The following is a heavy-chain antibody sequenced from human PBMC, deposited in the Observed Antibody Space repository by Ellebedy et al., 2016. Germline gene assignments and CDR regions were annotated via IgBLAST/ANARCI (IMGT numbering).Heavy chain of an antibody. CDR2: ISGSGGST. CDR3: AKVQLVRGVTYYYYGMDV. D-gene: IGHD3-10*01. V-gene: IGHV3-23*01. CDR1: GFTFSSYA. J-gene: IGHJ6*02. Sequence: GGSLRLXXAASGFTFSSYAMSWARQAPGKGLEWVSAISGSGGSTYYADSVKGRFTISRDNSKNTLYLQMNSLRAEDTAVYYCAKVQLVRGVTYYYYGMDVWGQGTTVTVSS.